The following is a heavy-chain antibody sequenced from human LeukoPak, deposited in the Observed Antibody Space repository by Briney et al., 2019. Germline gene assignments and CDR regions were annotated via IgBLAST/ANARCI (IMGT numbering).Heavy chain of an antibody. J-gene: IGHJ3*02. Sequence: ASVKVSCKASGGTFSSYEISWVRQAPGQGLEWMGIINPSGGSTSYAQKFQGRVTMTRDMSTSTVYMELSSLISDDTAVYYCAREWSGAFDIWGQGTMVTVSS. CDR1: GGTFSSYE. D-gene: IGHD3-3*01. CDR3: AREWSGAFDI. CDR2: INPSGGST. V-gene: IGHV1-46*01.